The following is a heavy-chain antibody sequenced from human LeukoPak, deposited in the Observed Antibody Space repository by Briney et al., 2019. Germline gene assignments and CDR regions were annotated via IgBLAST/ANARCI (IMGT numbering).Heavy chain of an antibody. CDR3: ARYPGDHSNAGDY. J-gene: IGHJ4*02. CDR2: IYSGGST. V-gene: IGHV3-66*01. CDR1: GFTVSSNY. D-gene: IGHD4-11*01. Sequence: PGGSLRLSCAASGFTVSSNYMSWVRQAPGKGLEWVSVIYSGGSTYYADSVKGRFTISRDNSKNTLYLQMNSLRAEDTAVYYCARYPGDHSNAGDYWGQGTLVTVSS.